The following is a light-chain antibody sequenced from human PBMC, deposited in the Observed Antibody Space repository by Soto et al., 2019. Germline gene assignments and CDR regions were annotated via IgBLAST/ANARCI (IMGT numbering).Light chain of an antibody. J-gene: IGKJ2*01. Sequence: EIVLTQSPGTLSLSPGERATLSCRASQSVSSSYLAWYQQKPGQAPRLLIYGASSRATGIPDMFSGSASGTDFTLTISRLEPEDFAVYYWQQYGSSSYTFGQGTKLEIK. V-gene: IGKV3-20*01. CDR1: QSVSSSY. CDR2: GAS. CDR3: QQYGSSSYT.